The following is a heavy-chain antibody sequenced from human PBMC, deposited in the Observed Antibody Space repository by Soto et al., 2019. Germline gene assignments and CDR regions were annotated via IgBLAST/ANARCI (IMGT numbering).Heavy chain of an antibody. CDR3: AKGRLGGITYYFDY. CDR2: ISYDGSNK. Sequence: ESGGGVVQPGRSLRLSCAASGFTFSSYGMHWVRQAPGKGLEWVAVISYDGSNKYYADSVKGRFTISRDNSKNTLYLQMNSLRAEDTAVYYCAKGRLGGITYYFDYWGQGTLVTVSS. J-gene: IGHJ4*02. CDR1: GFTFSSYG. D-gene: IGHD3-16*01. V-gene: IGHV3-30*18.